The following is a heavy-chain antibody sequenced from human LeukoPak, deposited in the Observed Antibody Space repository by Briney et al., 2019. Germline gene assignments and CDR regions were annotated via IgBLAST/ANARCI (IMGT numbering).Heavy chain of an antibody. Sequence: GGSLRLSCAASGFIFSSYAMHWVRQAPGKGLEYVSGICTDGGSTFYAESVQGRFTISRDNSKNTVYLQLGSLRADDMAVYYCARDSGSGYRQFDCWGQGTLVTVSS. CDR2: ICTDGGST. CDR1: GFIFSSYA. CDR3: ARDSGSGYRQFDC. D-gene: IGHD3-3*01. V-gene: IGHV3-64*02. J-gene: IGHJ4*02.